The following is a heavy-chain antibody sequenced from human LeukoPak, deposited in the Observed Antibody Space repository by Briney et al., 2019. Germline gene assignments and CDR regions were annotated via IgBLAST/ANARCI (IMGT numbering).Heavy chain of an antibody. V-gene: IGHV3-15*01. J-gene: IGHJ5*02. D-gene: IGHD3-10*01. CDR3: TTEEVREEWFDP. CDR1: GFTFSNVW. CDR2: IKSKTDGGTT. Sequence: NPGGSLSLSCAASGFTFSNVWMSWVRQAPGKGLEWVGRIKSKTDGGTTDYAAPVKGRFTISRDDSKNTLYLQMNSLKTEDTAVYYCTTEEVREEWFDPWGQGTLVTVSS.